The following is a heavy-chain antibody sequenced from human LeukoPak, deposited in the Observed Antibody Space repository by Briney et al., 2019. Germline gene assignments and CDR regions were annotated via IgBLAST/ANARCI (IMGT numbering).Heavy chain of an antibody. CDR2: ISASGGST. V-gene: IGHV3-23*01. D-gene: IGHD2-21*01. CDR3: AKAGDLEFNLYYFDY. Sequence: GGSLTLSCAASGFTLSNYAMSWVRQAPGKGLEWVSAISASGGSTYYADSLKGRFTISRDNSKNTLYVQMNSLRAEDTAVYYCAKAGDLEFNLYYFDYWGQGTLVTVSS. CDR1: GFTLSNYA. J-gene: IGHJ4*02.